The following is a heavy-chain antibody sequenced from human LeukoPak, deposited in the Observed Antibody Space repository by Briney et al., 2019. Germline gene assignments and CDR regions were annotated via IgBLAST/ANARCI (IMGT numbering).Heavy chain of an antibody. CDR2: IYTSGST. CDR3: ARDRPIVVVPAAAYYYYYYMDV. D-gene: IGHD2-2*01. CDR1: GGSISSYY. V-gene: IGHV4-4*07. J-gene: IGHJ6*03. Sequence: SETLSLTCTVSGGSISSYYWSWIRQPAGKGLEWIGRIYTSGSTNYNPSLKSRVTMSVDTSKNQFSLKLSSVTAADTAVYYCARDRPIVVVPAAAYYYYYYMDVWGKGTAVTVSS.